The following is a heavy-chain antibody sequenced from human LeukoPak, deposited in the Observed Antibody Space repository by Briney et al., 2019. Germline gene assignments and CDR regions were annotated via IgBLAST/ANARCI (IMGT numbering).Heavy chain of an antibody. V-gene: IGHV3-30-3*01. CDR2: ISYDGSNK. D-gene: IGHD6-19*01. CDR3: AREDERYSSGSPGGY. Sequence: GGSLRLSCAASGFTFSSYAMHWVRQAPGKGLEWVAVISYDGSNKYYADSVKGRFTISRDNSKNTLYLQMNSLRAEDTAVYYCAREDERYSSGSPGGYWGQGTLVTVSS. CDR1: GFTFSSYA. J-gene: IGHJ4*02.